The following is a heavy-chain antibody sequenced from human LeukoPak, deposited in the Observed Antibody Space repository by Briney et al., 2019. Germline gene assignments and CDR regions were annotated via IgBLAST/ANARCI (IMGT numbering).Heavy chain of an antibody. CDR1: GYIFTSYR. Sequence: ASVKVSCKASGYIFTSYRISWVRQAPGQGLEWMGWINAYNGNTNYAQKLEGRVTMTTDTSTSTAYMELRSLRSDDTAVYYCARDLGYCSSPSCYYYYGMDVWGQGTTVTVSS. CDR2: INAYNGNT. D-gene: IGHD2-2*01. J-gene: IGHJ6*02. V-gene: IGHV1-18*01. CDR3: ARDLGYCSSPSCYYYYGMDV.